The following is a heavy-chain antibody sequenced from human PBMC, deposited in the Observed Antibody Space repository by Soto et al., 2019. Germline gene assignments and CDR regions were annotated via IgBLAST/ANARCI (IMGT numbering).Heavy chain of an antibody. V-gene: IGHV1-69*13. Sequence: ASVKVSCKASGGTFSSYAISWVRQAPGQGLEWMGGIIPIFGTANYAQKFQGRVTITADESTSTAYMELSSLRSEDTAVYYCARIPGDYNAAYFQHWGQGTLVTAPQ. CDR2: IIPIFGTA. CDR3: ARIPGDYNAAYFQH. CDR1: GGTFSSYA. J-gene: IGHJ1*01. D-gene: IGHD4-17*01.